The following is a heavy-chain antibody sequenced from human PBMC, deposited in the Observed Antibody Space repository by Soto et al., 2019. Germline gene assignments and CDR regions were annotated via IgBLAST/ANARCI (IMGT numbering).Heavy chain of an antibody. D-gene: IGHD3-10*01. J-gene: IGHJ6*02. Sequence: TSVKVSCKASGGTFSSYPISWVRQAPGQGLEWMGGIIPIFGTANYAQKFQGRVTITADESTSTAYMELSSLRSEDTAVYYCARDLLMFSYYGMDVWGQGTTVTVSS. V-gene: IGHV1-69*13. CDR2: IIPIFGTA. CDR3: ARDLLMFSYYGMDV. CDR1: GGTFSSYP.